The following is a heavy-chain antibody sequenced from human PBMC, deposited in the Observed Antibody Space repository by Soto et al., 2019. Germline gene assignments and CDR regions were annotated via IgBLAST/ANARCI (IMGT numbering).Heavy chain of an antibody. CDR3: ARGRITMVRGVHPFGYDYDY. CDR2: MNPNSGNT. J-gene: IGHJ4*02. CDR1: GYTFTSYD. V-gene: IGHV1-8*01. Sequence: ASVKVSCKASGYTFTSYDINWVRQATGQGLEWMGWMNPNSGNTGYAQKFQGRVTMTRNTSISTAYMELSSLRSEDTAVYYCARGRITMVRGVHPFGYDYDYWGQGTLVTVSS. D-gene: IGHD3-10*01.